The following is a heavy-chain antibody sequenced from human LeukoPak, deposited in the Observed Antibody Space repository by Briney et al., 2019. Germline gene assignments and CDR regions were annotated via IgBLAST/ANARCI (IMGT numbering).Heavy chain of an antibody. Sequence: SQILSLTCTVSGGSISSGGYYWSWIRQHPGKGLEWIGYIYYSGSTYYNPPLKSRVTISVDTSKNQFSLKLSSVTAADTAVYYCARGPTNTNNWFDPWGQGTLVTVSS. CDR3: ARGPTNTNNWFDP. D-gene: IGHD1-26*01. J-gene: IGHJ5*02. V-gene: IGHV4-31*03. CDR1: GGSISSGGYY. CDR2: IYYSGST.